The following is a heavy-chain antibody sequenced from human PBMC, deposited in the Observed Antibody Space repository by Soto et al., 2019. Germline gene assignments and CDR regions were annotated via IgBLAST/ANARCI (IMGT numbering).Heavy chain of an antibody. Sequence: EVQLVQSGAEVKKPGESLKISCKGSGYSFISYWIAWVRQMPGKGLEWMGIIYPGDSDTRYSPSFQGQVTISADKSISTADLQWSSLKASDTAMYYCARQVRDGYYVVDYWGQGTLVTVSS. J-gene: IGHJ4*02. V-gene: IGHV5-51*01. CDR3: ARQVRDGYYVVDY. D-gene: IGHD3-22*01. CDR2: IYPGDSDT. CDR1: GYSFISYW.